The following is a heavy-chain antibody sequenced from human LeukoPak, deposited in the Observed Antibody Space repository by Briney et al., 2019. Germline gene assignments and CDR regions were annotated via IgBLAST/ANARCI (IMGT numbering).Heavy chain of an antibody. D-gene: IGHD5-24*01. CDR2: ISSSSSYI. J-gene: IGHJ4*02. Sequence: PGGSLRLSCAASGFTFSSYSMNWVRRAPGKGLEWVSSISSSSSYIYYADSVKGRFTISRDNAKNSLYLQMNSPRAEDTAVYYCARDSGWLQQYRDYWGQGTLVTVSS. V-gene: IGHV3-21*01. CDR1: GFTFSSYS. CDR3: ARDSGWLQQYRDY.